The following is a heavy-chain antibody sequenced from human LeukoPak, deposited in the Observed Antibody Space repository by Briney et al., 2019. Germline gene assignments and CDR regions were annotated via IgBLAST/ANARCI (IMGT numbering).Heavy chain of an antibody. Sequence: PGGSLRLSCVASGFTFSSYEMSWVRQAPGKGLEWLSYISSSGSTIYYADFVKGRFTISRDSAKNSVYLQMNSLRAEGTAVYYCARETYFDYWGQGTLLTVSS. J-gene: IGHJ4*02. CDR1: GFTFSSYE. CDR2: ISSSGSTI. CDR3: ARETYFDY. V-gene: IGHV3-48*03.